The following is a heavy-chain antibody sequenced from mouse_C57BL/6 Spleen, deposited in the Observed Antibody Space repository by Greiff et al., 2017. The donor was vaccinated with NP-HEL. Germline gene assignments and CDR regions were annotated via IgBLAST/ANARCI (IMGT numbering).Heavy chain of an antibody. CDR1: GFNIKDYY. J-gene: IGHJ4*01. CDR2: IDPEDGDT. V-gene: IGHV14-1*01. D-gene: IGHD2-4*01. CDR3: TWDYDVDYAMDY. Sequence: EVQLQQSGAELVRPGASVKLSCTASGFNIKDYYMHWVKQRPEQGLEWIGRIDPEDGDTEYAPKFKGKATMTADTSSNTAYLQLSSLTSEDTAVYYCTWDYDVDYAMDYWGQGTSVTVSS.